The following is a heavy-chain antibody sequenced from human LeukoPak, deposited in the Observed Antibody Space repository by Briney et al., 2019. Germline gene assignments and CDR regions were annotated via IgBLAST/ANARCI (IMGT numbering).Heavy chain of an antibody. CDR1: GGSISSGGYY. J-gene: IGHJ5*02. CDR2: IYYSGST. Sequence: SQTLSLTCTVSGGSISSGGYYWSWIRQHPGKGLEWIGYIYYSGSTYYNPSLKSRVTISVDTSKNQFSLKLSSVTAADTAVYYCAREKSYYYGSGSPNWFDPLGQRTIVTVSS. CDR3: AREKSYYYGSGSPNWFDP. D-gene: IGHD3-10*01. V-gene: IGHV4-31*03.